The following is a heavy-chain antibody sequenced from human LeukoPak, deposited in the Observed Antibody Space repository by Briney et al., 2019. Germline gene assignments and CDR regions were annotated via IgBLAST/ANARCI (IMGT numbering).Heavy chain of an antibody. Sequence: GGSLRLSCAASGFSFSYFWMSWVRQAPGKGLEWVANIKHDENEKNYVDSVKGRFTISRDNAKKSLYLQMNNLRAEDTDVYYCARDAEVGTLFGVLSRYNWFDPWGQGTLVTVSS. V-gene: IGHV3-7*01. CDR2: IKHDENEK. CDR1: GFSFSYFW. J-gene: IGHJ5*02. CDR3: ARDAEVGTLFGVLSRYNWFDP. D-gene: IGHD3-3*01.